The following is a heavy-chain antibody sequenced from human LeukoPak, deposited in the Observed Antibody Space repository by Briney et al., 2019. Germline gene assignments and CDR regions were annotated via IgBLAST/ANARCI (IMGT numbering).Heavy chain of an antibody. D-gene: IGHD3-10*01. CDR3: ARDYYGSKSSSFDP. V-gene: IGHV1-8*02. CDR1: GYTFTSYD. J-gene: IGHJ5*02. Sequence: GASVKVSCKASGYTFTSYDINWVRQATGQGLEGIGRMNPNSGNTGYAQNFQGRVTMTRDTSIDTAYMELTSLRYEDTAVYYCARDYYGSKSSSFDPWGQGTLVTVSS. CDR2: MNPNSGNT.